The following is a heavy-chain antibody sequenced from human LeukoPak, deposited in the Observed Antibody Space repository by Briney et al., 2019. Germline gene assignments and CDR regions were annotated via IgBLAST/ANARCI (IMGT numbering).Heavy chain of an antibody. CDR2: VRSSGGET. D-gene: IGHD3-9*01. Sequence: GGSLRLSCTASGFTFSSYTVGWVRQAPGEGLEWVSAVRSSGGETFYADSVRGRFTISRDNFKNTLHLQMDSLRAEDTAVYYCAKLITYYNVLTGYPIDHWGQGTLVTVSS. CDR1: GFTFSSYT. V-gene: IGHV3-23*01. J-gene: IGHJ4*02. CDR3: AKLITYYNVLTGYPIDH.